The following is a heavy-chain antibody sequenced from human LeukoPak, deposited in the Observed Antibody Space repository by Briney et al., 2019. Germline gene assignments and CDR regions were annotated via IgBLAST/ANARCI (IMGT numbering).Heavy chain of an antibody. D-gene: IGHD5-24*01. CDR1: GFTFSDYN. CDR3: AREGDDYNLGAFDV. V-gene: IGHV3-7*01. J-gene: IGHJ3*01. CDR2: IKQDGSEK. Sequence: GGSLRLSCAASGFTFSDYNMRWIRQAPGKGLEWVANIKQDGSEKYYVDSVKGRFTMSRDNAKNSLYLQMNSLRAEDTAGYYCAREGDDYNLGAFDVWGQGTMVTVSS.